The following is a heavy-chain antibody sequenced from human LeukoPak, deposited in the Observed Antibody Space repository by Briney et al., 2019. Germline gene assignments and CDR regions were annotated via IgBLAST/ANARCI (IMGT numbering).Heavy chain of an antibody. CDR3: ARDRAPWYYYDSSGYYSSLGAFDI. CDR2: ISGSGGST. J-gene: IGHJ3*02. CDR1: GFTFSSYA. Sequence: GGSLRLSCAASGFTFSSYAMSWVRQAPGKGLEWVSAISGSGGSTYYADSVKGRFTISRDNSKNTLYLQMNSLRAEDTAVYYCARDRAPWYYYDSSGYYSSLGAFDIWGQGTMVTVSS. V-gene: IGHV3-23*01. D-gene: IGHD3-22*01.